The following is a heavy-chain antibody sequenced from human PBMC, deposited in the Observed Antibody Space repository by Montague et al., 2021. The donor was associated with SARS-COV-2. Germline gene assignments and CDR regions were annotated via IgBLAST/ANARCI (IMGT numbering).Heavy chain of an antibody. CDR3: VRGPAVKSCYDFWSGPKWFDP. J-gene: IGHJ5*02. CDR2: INHRGTT. Sequence: SETLSLTCTVSGGSLSGYYWSWIRQPPGKGLEWIGEINHRGTTNDNPSLKSRVALSLDTSRNQFSLNLNSVTAADTAVYYCVRGPAVKSCYDFWSGPKWFDPWGQGNLVTVSS. CDR1: GGSLSGYY. V-gene: IGHV4-34*01. D-gene: IGHD3-3*01.